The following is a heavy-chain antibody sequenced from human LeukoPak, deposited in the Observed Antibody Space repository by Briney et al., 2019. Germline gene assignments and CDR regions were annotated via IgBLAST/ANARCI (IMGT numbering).Heavy chain of an antibody. V-gene: IGHV4-59*01. CDR1: GGSISSYY. D-gene: IGHD6-6*01. CDR3: ARDPSSSSEPYYFDY. J-gene: IGHJ4*02. CDR2: IYYSGST. Sequence: SETLSLTCTVSGGSISSYYWSWIRQPPGKGLEWLGYIYYSGSTNYNPSLKSRVTISVDTSKNQFSLKLSSVTAADTAVYYCARDPSSSSEPYYFDYWGQGTLVTVSS.